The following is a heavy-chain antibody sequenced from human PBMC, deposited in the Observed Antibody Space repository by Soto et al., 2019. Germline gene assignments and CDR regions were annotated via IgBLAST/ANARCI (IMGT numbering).Heavy chain of an antibody. J-gene: IGHJ4*02. CDR3: ARDPKYSSSWYCDY. CDR2: MNPKNGNT. D-gene: IGHD6-13*01. V-gene: IGHV1-8*01. CDR1: GHTFNSYD. Sequence: ASVKVSCKASGHTFNSYDINWVRQATGQGLEWMGWMNPKNGNTNYAQKLQGRATMTRDTSTSTAYMELRSLRSDDTAVYYCARDPKYSSSWYCDYWGQGTLVTVSS.